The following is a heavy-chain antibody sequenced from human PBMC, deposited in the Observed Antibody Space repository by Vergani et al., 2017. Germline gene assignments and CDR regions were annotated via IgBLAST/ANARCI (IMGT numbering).Heavy chain of an antibody. Sequence: VQLVESGGGLVKPGGSLRLSCAASGFTFDDYTMHWVRQAPGKGLEWVSLISWDGGSTYYADSVKGRFTISRDNSKNSLYLQMNSLRTEDTALYYCAKDQVRGAVAGGPFDYWGQGTLVTVSS. D-gene: IGHD6-19*01. V-gene: IGHV3-43*01. CDR2: ISWDGGST. J-gene: IGHJ4*02. CDR3: AKDQVRGAVAGGPFDY. CDR1: GFTFDDYT.